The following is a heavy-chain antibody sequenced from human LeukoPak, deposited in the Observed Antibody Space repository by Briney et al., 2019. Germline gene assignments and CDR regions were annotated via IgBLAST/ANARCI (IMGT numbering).Heavy chain of an antibody. J-gene: IGHJ4*02. V-gene: IGHV4-39*01. CDR1: GGSISSSIYY. CDR3: ARRYISTSYSYDH. D-gene: IGHD6-13*01. Sequence: SETLSLTCTVSGGSISSSIYYWGWIRQPPGKGLEWIGSIYYTGSTIYDPSLRSRVTISGDMSKNHFSLKVTSVTAADTAVYYCARRYISTSYSYDHWGQGTLVTVSS. CDR2: IYYTGST.